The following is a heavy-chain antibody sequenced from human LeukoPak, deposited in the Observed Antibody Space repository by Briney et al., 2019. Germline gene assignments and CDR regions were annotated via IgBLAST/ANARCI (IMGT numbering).Heavy chain of an antibody. V-gene: IGHV3-74*01. J-gene: IGHJ4*02. D-gene: IGHD5-24*01. Sequence: GGSLRLSCAASGFTFRRHWMHWVRQAPGKGLVWVSRINGDGSATYYADSVKGRFSISRDNPKNTLYLHMHSLRADDTAVYYCAREEEMATNSDYWGQGTLVTVSS. CDR3: AREEEMATNSDY. CDR2: INGDGSAT. CDR1: GFTFRRHW.